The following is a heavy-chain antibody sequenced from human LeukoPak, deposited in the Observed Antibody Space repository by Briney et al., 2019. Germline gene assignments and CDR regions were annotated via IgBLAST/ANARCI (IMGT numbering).Heavy chain of an antibody. CDR3: AREPSFGYSSGWRDY. CDR2: ISAYDGNT. Sequence: ASVKVSCKASGYTFTSYGISWVRQAPGQGLEWMGWISAYDGNTNYAQKLQGRVTMTTDTSTSTAYMELRSLRSDDTAVYYCAREPSFGYSSGWRDYWGQGTLVAVSS. J-gene: IGHJ4*02. CDR1: GYTFTSYG. V-gene: IGHV1-18*01. D-gene: IGHD6-19*01.